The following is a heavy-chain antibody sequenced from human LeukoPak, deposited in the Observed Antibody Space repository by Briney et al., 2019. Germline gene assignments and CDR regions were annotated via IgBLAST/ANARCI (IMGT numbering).Heavy chain of an antibody. J-gene: IGHJ4*02. D-gene: IGHD3-9*01. V-gene: IGHV3-11*01. CDR1: GFTFSDYY. CDR3: ARSYYDILTGYYRDGDY. Sequence: PGGSLRLSCAASGFTFSDYYMSWIRQAPGKGLEWVSYISGDGSAIYYGDSAKGRFTVSRDNAKNSLYLQMNSLTVDDTALYYCARSYYDILTGYYRDGDYWGQGTLVTVSS. CDR2: ISGDGSAI.